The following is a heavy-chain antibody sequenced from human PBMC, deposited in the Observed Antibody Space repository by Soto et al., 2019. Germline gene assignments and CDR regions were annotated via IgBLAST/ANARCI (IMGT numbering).Heavy chain of an antibody. V-gene: IGHV3-66*01. CDR2: INRGGSI. CDR1: GSTVSSKY. D-gene: IGHD5-12*01. CDR3: AREGPLNRKWLRGNWFAP. J-gene: IGHJ5*02. Sequence: PGGSLRLSCAVSGSTVSSKYMSWVRQAPGKGLEWVSLINRGGSISYADSVKGRFTISRDNSENTLYLQMSTLGVEDTAVYYCAREGPLNRKWLRGNWFAPWGQGTLVTVSS.